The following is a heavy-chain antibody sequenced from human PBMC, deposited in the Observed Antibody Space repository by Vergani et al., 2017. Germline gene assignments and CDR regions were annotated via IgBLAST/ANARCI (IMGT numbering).Heavy chain of an antibody. D-gene: IGHD1-1*01. CDR3: AKVNWNDGGGFDY. CDR2: ISYDGSNK. J-gene: IGHJ4*02. Sequence: QVQLVQSGGGVVQPGGSLRLSCVASGFTFNRYGMQWVRQAPGKGLEWVAVISYDGSNKYYADSVKGRFTISRDNSKNTLYLQMNSLRAEDTAVYYCAKVNWNDGGGFDYWGQGTLVTVSS. CDR1: GFTFNRYG. V-gene: IGHV3-30*18.